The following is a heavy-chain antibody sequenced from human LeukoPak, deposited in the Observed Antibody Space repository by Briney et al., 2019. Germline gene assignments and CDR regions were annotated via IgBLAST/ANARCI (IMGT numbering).Heavy chain of an antibody. CDR1: GGTFSSYA. J-gene: IGHJ4*02. V-gene: IGHV1-69*13. Sequence: ASVKVSCKASGGTFSSYAISWVRRAPGQGLEWMGGIIPIFGTANYAQKFQGRVTITADESTSTAYMELSSLRSEDTAVYYCARDDCSGGSCYIDYWGQGTLVTVSS. CDR3: ARDDCSGGSCYIDY. CDR2: IIPIFGTA. D-gene: IGHD2-15*01.